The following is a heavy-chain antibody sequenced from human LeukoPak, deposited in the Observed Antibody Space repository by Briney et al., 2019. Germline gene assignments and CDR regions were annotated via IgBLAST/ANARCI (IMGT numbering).Heavy chain of an antibody. CDR1: GGSISSGDYY. V-gene: IGHV4-30-4*08. Sequence: SETLSLTCTVSGGSISSGDYYWSWIRQPPGKGLEWIGYIYYSGSTYYNPSLKSRVTISVDTSKNQFSLKLSSVTAADTAVYYCAGAGDPDAFDIWGQGTMVTVSS. J-gene: IGHJ3*02. CDR3: AGAGDPDAFDI. D-gene: IGHD4-17*01. CDR2: IYYSGST.